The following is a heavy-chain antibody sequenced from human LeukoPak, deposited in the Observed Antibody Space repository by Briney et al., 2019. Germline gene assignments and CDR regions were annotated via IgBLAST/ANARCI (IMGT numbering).Heavy chain of an antibody. D-gene: IGHD6-6*01. J-gene: IGHJ6*03. CDR3: ARVRIAALYYYMDV. V-gene: IGHV4-38-2*01. Sequence: SETLSLTCAVSGYSISSGYYWGWIRQPPGKGLEWIGSIYHSGSTYYNPSLKSRVTISVDTSKNQFSLKLSSVTAADTAVYYCARVRIAALYYYMDVWGKGTTVTVSS. CDR1: GYSISSGYY. CDR2: IYHSGST.